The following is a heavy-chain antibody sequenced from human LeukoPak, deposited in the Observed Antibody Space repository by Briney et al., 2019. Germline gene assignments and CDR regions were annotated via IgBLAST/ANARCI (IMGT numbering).Heavy chain of an antibody. Sequence: SETLSLTCAVYGGSFSGYYWSWIRQPPGKGPEWIGEINHSGSTNYNPSLKSRVTISVDTSKNQFSLKLSSVTAADTAVYYCARGRRYSSTVDYWGQGTLVTVSS. J-gene: IGHJ4*02. CDR2: INHSGST. V-gene: IGHV4-34*01. CDR1: GGSFSGYY. CDR3: ARGRRYSSTVDY. D-gene: IGHD6-13*01.